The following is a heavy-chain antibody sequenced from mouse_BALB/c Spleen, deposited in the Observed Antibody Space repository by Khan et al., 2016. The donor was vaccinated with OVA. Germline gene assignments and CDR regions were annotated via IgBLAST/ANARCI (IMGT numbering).Heavy chain of an antibody. Sequence: EVKLLESGPGLVKPSQSLSLTCTVTGYSITSEYAWNWIRQFPGNKLEWMGYLNYSGNTRFNPSLKSRTSITRDTSKNQFFLQLNSVTTEDTATYYCARKDYYDYDPFPYWGQGTLVTVSA. J-gene: IGHJ3*01. D-gene: IGHD2-4*01. V-gene: IGHV3-2*02. CDR3: ARKDYYDYDPFPY. CDR2: LNYSGNT. CDR1: GYSITSEYA.